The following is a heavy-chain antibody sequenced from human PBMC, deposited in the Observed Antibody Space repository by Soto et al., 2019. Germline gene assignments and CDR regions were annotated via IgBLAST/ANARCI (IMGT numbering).Heavy chain of an antibody. CDR2: IGGRDGTI. Sequence: GGSVRLSCAASGVTFSPLSMNWVRQAPGKGLEWVSFIGGRDGTILYADSVKGRFAISRDSSNNTLFLQMNSLRAEDTAVYYCTRGPYCDTSICFLPKSYLGFDVRGRGTTVTVSS. V-gene: IGHV3-23*01. D-gene: IGHD2-21*01. J-gene: IGHJ6*02. CDR1: GVTFSPLS. CDR3: TRGPYCDTSICFLPKSYLGFDV.